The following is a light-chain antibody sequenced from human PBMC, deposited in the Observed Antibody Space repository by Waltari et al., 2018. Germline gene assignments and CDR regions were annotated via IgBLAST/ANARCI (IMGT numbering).Light chain of an antibody. V-gene: IGKV3-11*01. CDR1: QSVSSY. J-gene: IGKJ4*01. CDR2: EAS. Sequence: EIVLTQSPATLSLSPGERATLSCRPSQSVSSYLACYQQKPGQAPRLLIYEASDRATGIPARFSGSGAGTEFTLTISSLEPEDFAVYYCQQRSTWPLTFGGGTKVEIK. CDR3: QQRSTWPLT.